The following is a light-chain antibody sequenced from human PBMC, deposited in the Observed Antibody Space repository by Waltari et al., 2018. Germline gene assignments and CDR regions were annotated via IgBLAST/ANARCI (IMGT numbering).Light chain of an antibody. CDR2: DVT. J-gene: IGLJ2*01. V-gene: IGLV2-14*01. Sequence: QSALTQPAPVSGSPGQSITISCTRTNSDIGYYNYLSWYQPYPGKAPKLMIFDVTRWPSGVSHRFSGSKSGNTASLTISGLQAEDEADYFCAAYTSTNTVIFGGGTKVTVL. CDR3: AAYTSTNTVI. CDR1: NSDIGYYNY.